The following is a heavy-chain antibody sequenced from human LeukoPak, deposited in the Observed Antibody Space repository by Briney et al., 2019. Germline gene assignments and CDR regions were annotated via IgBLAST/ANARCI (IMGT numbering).Heavy chain of an antibody. CDR3: AKGVVPAASTYYYYYYGMDV. D-gene: IGHD2-2*01. CDR1: GFTFSSYA. V-gene: IGHV3-23*01. J-gene: IGHJ6*04. Sequence: GGSLRLSCAASGFTFSSYAMSWVRQAPGKGLEWVSAISGSGGITYYADSVKGRFTISRDNSKNTLYLQMNSLRAEDTAVYYCAKGVVPAASTYYYYYYGMDVWGKGTTVTVSS. CDR2: ISGSGGIT.